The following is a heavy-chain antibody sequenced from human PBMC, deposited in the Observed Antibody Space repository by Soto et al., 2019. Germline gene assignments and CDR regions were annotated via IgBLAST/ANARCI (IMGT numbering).Heavy chain of an antibody. CDR2: IYYSGST. J-gene: IGHJ3*02. D-gene: IGHD6-13*01. V-gene: IGHV4-39*01. CDR3: ARPATGPAGSYRAFDI. Sequence: SETLSLTCTVSGVSISSSSYNWGWIRQPPGKRLERIGSIYYSGSTYYNPSLKSRVTISVDTSKNQFSLKLSSVTAADTAVYYCARPATGPAGSYRAFDIWGQRTMVSVS. CDR1: GVSISSSSYN.